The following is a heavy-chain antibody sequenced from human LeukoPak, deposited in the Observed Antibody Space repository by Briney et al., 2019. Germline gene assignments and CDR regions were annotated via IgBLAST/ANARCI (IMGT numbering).Heavy chain of an antibody. Sequence: PGGSLRLSCAASGFTFSTYSMNWVRQAPGKGLEWVSSISSSSSYIYYADSLKGRFTISRDNAKNSLYLQMNSLRAEDTAVYYCARGPDYYVGIGYYSVYWGQGTLVTVSS. CDR2: ISSSSSYI. J-gene: IGHJ4*02. CDR3: ARGPDYYVGIGYYSVY. CDR1: GFTFSTYS. D-gene: IGHD3-22*01. V-gene: IGHV3-21*01.